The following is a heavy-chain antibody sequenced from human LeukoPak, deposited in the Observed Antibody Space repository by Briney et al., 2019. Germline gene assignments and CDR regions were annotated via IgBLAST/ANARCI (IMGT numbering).Heavy chain of an antibody. CDR3: ARSGYGSRWYFFDH. CDR2: ISSSSSSM. Sequence: GRSLRLSCARSGFIFSTYGINWVGRPSGKAQEWVSHISSSSSSMYYASSVKGRFSISRDNAKNSLYLQMSSLRDEDTAVYYCARSGYGSRWYFFDHWGQGSRVTVSS. J-gene: IGHJ4*02. D-gene: IGHD6-13*01. V-gene: IGHV3-48*02. CDR1: GFIFSTYG.